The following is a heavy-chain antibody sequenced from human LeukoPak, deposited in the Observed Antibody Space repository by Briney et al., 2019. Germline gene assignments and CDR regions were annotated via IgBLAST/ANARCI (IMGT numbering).Heavy chain of an antibody. CDR1: GFTFSSYA. D-gene: IGHD2-21*01. J-gene: IGHJ4*02. CDR2: ISSNGGST. V-gene: IGHV3-64*04. Sequence: GGSLRLSCSASGFTFSSYAMHWVRQAPGKGLEYVSAISSNGGSTYYADSVKGRFSISRDNSKNTLYLQMDSLRGEDTAVYYCAKDFRIGYSAHFDYWGQGALVTVSS. CDR3: AKDFRIGYSAHFDY.